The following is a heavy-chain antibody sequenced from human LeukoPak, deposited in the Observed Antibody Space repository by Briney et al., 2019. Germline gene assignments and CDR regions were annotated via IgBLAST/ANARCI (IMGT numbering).Heavy chain of an antibody. Sequence: SQTLSLTCAISGDSVSSNGATWNWLRQSPSRGLEWLGRTYYRSRWYTDYAVSVKGRTTINPDTTRKQFSLQVNSVTPEDTAVYYCARDIVGAIDYWGQGTLVTVSS. CDR3: ARDIVGAIDY. CDR1: GDSVSSNGAT. D-gene: IGHD1-26*01. CDR2: TYYRSRWYT. V-gene: IGHV6-1*01. J-gene: IGHJ4*02.